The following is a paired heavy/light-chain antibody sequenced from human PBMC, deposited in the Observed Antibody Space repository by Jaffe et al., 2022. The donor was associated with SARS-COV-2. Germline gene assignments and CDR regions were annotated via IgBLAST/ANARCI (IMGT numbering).Light chain of an antibody. CDR2: WAS. J-gene: IGKJ2*01. CDR1: QSVLYSSDNKNY. V-gene: IGKV4-1*01. CDR3: QQYYSTPQT. Sequence: DIVMTQSPDSLAVSLGERATINCKSSQSVLYSSDNKNYLAWYQQKPGQPPKLLIYWASTRESGVPDRFSGSGSGTDFTLTISSLQAEDVAVYYCQQYYSTPQTFGQGTKLEIK.
Heavy chain of an antibody. CDR2: INSDGSSR. D-gene: IGHD4-17*01. J-gene: IGHJ1*01. CDR3: ARGLYDDGSSTEHFHH. CDR1: GFTFSSYW. Sequence: EVQLVESGGGLVQPGGSLRLSCAASGFTFSSYWMHWVRQAPGKGLVWVSRINSDGSSRSYADSVHGRFTISRDNAKNTLYLQMNSLRVEDTAVYYCARGLYDDGSSTEHFHHWGQGTLVTVSS. V-gene: IGHV3-74*01.